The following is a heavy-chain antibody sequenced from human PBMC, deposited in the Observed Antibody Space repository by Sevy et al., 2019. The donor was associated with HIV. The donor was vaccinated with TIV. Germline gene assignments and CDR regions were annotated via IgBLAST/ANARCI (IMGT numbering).Heavy chain of an antibody. Sequence: GGSLRLSCAASGFTFSAYWMHWVRQAPGKGLEWVANINQGGSEKYYVYSVKGRFTISRDNAKNSLFLQMNSLRAEDTAVDYCARALAAAASSWGQGALVTVSS. J-gene: IGHJ5*02. CDR3: ARALAAAASS. CDR2: INQGGSEK. V-gene: IGHV3-7*01. D-gene: IGHD6-13*01. CDR1: GFTFSAYW.